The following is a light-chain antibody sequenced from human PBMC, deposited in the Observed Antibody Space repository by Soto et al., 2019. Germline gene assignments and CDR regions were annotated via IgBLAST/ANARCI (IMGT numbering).Light chain of an antibody. Sequence: LNQASVAVSVSEIFLFTITGRASQGMSSYLAWYQLKPGKAPTLLIYAASTLQSGVPSRFSGSGSGAEFTLTISSLQPDDFATYCCQQYSSYWTFAQGTKVDI. CDR3: QQYSSYWT. V-gene: IGKV1-9*01. J-gene: IGKJ1*01. CDR2: AAS. CDR1: QGMSSY.